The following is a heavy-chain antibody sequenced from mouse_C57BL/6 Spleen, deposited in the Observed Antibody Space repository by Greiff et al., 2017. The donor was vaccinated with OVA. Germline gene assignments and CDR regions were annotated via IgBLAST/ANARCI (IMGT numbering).Heavy chain of an antibody. D-gene: IGHD2-1*01. V-gene: IGHV1-15*01. J-gene: IGHJ4*01. CDR1: GYTFTDYE. CDR3: TFIYYGKGDAMDY. Sequence: QVQLKESGAELVRPGASVTLSCKASGYTFTDYEMHWVKQTPVHGLEWIGAIDPETGGTAYNQKFKGKAILTADKSSSTAYMELRSLTSADSAVYYCTFIYYGKGDAMDYWGQGTSVTVSS. CDR2: IDPETGGT.